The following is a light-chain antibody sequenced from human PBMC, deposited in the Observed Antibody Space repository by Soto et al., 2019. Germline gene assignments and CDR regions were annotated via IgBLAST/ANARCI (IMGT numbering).Light chain of an antibody. V-gene: IGKV3-15*01. CDR2: GAS. J-gene: IGKJ1*01. CDR3: QQYNNWPPT. CDR1: QSVSSN. Sequence: EIVMTQSPATLSVSPGERATLSCRASQSVSSNLAWYQQKPGQAPRLLIYGASTRATGLPATFSGSGSGTDFTLTFRSLQSEDFAVYYCQQYNNWPPTFGQGTKVEIK.